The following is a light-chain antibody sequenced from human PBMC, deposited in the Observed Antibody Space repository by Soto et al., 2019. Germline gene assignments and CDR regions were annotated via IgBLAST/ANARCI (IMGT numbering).Light chain of an antibody. Sequence: AIQLTQSPSSLSASVGDRVTITCRASQGISRALAWYQGKPGKPPTLLIYDASTLESGVPSRFSGSGSGTDFTLTISSLQPEDFATYYCQHFNSYLRTFGQGTKVEIK. CDR1: QGISRA. CDR2: DAS. J-gene: IGKJ1*01. V-gene: IGKV1-13*02. CDR3: QHFNSYLRT.